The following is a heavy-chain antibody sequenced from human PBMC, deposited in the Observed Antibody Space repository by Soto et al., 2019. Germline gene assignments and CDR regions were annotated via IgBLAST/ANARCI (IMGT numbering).Heavy chain of an antibody. CDR2: ISYDGSNK. V-gene: IGHV3-30*18. Sequence: QVQLVESGGGVVQPGRSLRLSCAASGFTFSSYGMHWVRQAPGKGLEWGAVISYDGSNKYYADSVKGRFTISRDNSKNTLYLQMNSLRAEDTAVYYCAKDVIYYDSSGYCHYWGQGTLVTVSS. J-gene: IGHJ4*02. CDR3: AKDVIYYDSSGYCHY. D-gene: IGHD3-22*01. CDR1: GFTFSSYG.